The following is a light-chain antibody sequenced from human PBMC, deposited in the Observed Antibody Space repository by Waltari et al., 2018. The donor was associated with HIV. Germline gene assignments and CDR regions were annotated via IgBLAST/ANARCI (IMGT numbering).Light chain of an antibody. J-gene: IGLJ2*01. Sequence: QAGLTQPPSVSKGLRQTATLTCTGNSNNVGNQGAAWLQQHQGHPPKLLSYTNNNRPSGISERLSASRSGNTASLTITGLQPEDEADYYCSAWDSSLSAVVFGGGT. CDR2: TNN. CDR1: SNNVGNQG. V-gene: IGLV10-54*01. CDR3: SAWDSSLSAVV.